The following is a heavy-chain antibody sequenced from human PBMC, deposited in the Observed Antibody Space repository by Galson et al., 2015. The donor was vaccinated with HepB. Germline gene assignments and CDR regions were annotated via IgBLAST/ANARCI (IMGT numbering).Heavy chain of an antibody. D-gene: IGHD3-10*01. CDR1: GYSFTSYW. J-gene: IGHJ4*02. CDR3: ARHPGRRFGELLYFLYDY. V-gene: IGHV5-51*01. CDR2: IYPGDSDT. Sequence: QSGAEVKKPGESLKISCKGSGYSFTSYWIGWVRQMPGKGLEWMGIIYPGDSDTRYSPSFQGQVTISADKSISTAYLQWSSLKASDTAMYYCARHPGRRFGELLYFLYDYWGQGTLVTVSS.